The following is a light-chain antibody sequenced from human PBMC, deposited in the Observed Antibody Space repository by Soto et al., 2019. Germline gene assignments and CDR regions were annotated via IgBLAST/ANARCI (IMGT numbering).Light chain of an antibody. CDR3: QQYGNSPPNT. Sequence: EIVLTQSPGTLSLYPGERATLSCRASRSVTSNYLAWYQLKPGQAPRILIYGASNRATGIPDRFSGSGSGTDFTLTISRLEPEDFGVYFCQQYGNSPPNTFGQGTK. V-gene: IGKV3-20*01. CDR1: RSVTSNY. J-gene: IGKJ2*01. CDR2: GAS.